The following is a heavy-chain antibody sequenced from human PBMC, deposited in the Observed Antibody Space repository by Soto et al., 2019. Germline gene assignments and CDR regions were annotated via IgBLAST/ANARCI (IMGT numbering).Heavy chain of an antibody. J-gene: IGHJ4*02. Sequence: ASLTVSWQASVYTFTSYAMHWVRQAPGQRLEWMGWINAGNGNTKYSQKFQGRVTITRDTSASTAYMELSSLRSEDTAVYYCARLSSRDYWGQGTLVTVSS. CDR3: ARLSSRDY. D-gene: IGHD2-2*01. CDR1: VYTFTSYA. CDR2: INAGNGNT. V-gene: IGHV1-3*01.